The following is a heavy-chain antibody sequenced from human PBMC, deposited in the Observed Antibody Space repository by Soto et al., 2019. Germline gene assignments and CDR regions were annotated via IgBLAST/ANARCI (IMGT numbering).Heavy chain of an antibody. V-gene: IGHV4-34*01. CDR2: INHSGST. D-gene: IGHD3-9*01. CDR1: GGSFSGYY. J-gene: IGHJ4*02. Sequence: ETLSLTCAVYGGSFSGYYWSWIRQPPGKGLEWIGEINHSGSTNYNPSLKSRVTISVDTSKNQFSLKLSSVTAADTAVYYCARGGKVRLVKRLYYFDYWGQGTLVTVSS. CDR3: ARGGKVRLVKRLYYFDY.